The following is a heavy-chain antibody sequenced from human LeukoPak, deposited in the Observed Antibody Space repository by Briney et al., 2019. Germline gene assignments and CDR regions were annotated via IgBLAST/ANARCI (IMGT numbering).Heavy chain of an antibody. J-gene: IGHJ5*02. CDR2: IYYSGST. V-gene: IGHV4-59*12. Sequence: SETLSLTCTVSGGSISSYYWSWIRQPPGKRLEWIGYIYYSGSTNYNPSLKSRVTISVDTSKNQFSLKLSSVTAADTAVYYCARGRRGFGEFHLNWFDPWGQGTLVTVSS. D-gene: IGHD3-10*01. CDR1: GGSISSYY. CDR3: ARGRRGFGEFHLNWFDP.